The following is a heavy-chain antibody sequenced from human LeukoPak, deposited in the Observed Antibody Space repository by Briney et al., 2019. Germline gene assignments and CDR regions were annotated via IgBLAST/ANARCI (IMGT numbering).Heavy chain of an antibody. D-gene: IGHD3-22*01. CDR3: ARWDYYDSRTFDI. CDR2: INPSSGGT. CDR1: GYTFTGYY. J-gene: IGHJ3*02. Sequence: ASVKVSCKASGYTFTGYYMHWVRQAPGQGLEWMGWINPSSGGTNYAQKFQGRVTMTRDTSISTAYMELSRLRSDDTAVYYCARWDYYDSRTFDIWGQGTMVTVSS. V-gene: IGHV1-2*02.